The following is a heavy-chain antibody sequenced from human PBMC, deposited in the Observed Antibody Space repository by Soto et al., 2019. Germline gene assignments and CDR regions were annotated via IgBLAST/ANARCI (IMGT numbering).Heavy chain of an antibody. D-gene: IGHD3-3*01. CDR2: IYYSGST. J-gene: IGHJ4*02. CDR1: GGSISSSSYY. CDR3: ARPHYDFWSGYGDDY. V-gene: IGHV4-39*01. Sequence: SETLSLTCTVSGGSISSSSYYWGWIRQPPGKGLEWIGSIYYSGSTYYNPSLKSRVTISVDTSKNQFSLKLSSVTAADTVVYYCARPHYDFWSGYGDDYWGQGTLVTVSS.